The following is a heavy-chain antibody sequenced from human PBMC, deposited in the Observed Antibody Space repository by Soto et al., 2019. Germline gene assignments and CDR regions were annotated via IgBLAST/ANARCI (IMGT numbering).Heavy chain of an antibody. CDR2: MNTNSGNT. V-gene: IGHV1-8*01. CDR1: GYTFTSYD. J-gene: IGHJ5*02. D-gene: IGHD3-22*01. Sequence: QVQLVQSGAEVKKPGASVKVSCKASGYTFTSYDINWVRQSTGQGLEWMGWMNTNSGNTGYAQKFQCRVTMTTNTSISTDYMELSSLRSEDTAVYYCAREVPGAYYYDRSGYYSGNWFDPCGQGTLVTVSS. CDR3: AREVPGAYYYDRSGYYSGNWFDP.